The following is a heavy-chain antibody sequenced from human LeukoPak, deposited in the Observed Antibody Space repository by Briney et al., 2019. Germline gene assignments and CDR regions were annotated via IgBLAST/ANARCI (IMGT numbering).Heavy chain of an antibody. CDR2: ISAYNGNT. Sequence: GASVKVSCKASGYTFTSYGISWVRQAPGQGLEWMGWISAYNGNTNYAQKVQGRVTMTTETSTSTAYMELRSLRSDDTAVYYCARGSGSYYNDAFDRWGQGTMVTVSS. V-gene: IGHV1-18*01. CDR3: ARGSGSYYNDAFDR. J-gene: IGHJ3*02. D-gene: IGHD3-10*01. CDR1: GYTFTSYG.